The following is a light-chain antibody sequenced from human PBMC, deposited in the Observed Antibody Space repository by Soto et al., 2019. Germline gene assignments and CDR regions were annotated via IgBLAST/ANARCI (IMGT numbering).Light chain of an antibody. Sequence: QSALTQPPSASGSPGQSVTISCIGTSSDVGGYNYVSWYQQHPGKAPKPMIYGVTKRPSGVPDRFSGSKSGNTASLTVSGLQAEDEADYYCSSYTVSKSYVFGTGTKVTVL. J-gene: IGLJ1*01. V-gene: IGLV2-8*01. CDR1: SSDVGGYNY. CDR3: SSYTVSKSYV. CDR2: GVT.